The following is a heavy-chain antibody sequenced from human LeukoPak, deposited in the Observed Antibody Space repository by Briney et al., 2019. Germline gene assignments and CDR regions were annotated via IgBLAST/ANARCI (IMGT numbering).Heavy chain of an antibody. Sequence: SETLSLTCAVYGGSFSGYYWSWIRQPPGKGLEWIGEINHSGSTNYNPSLKSRVTISVDTSKNQFSLKVSSVTAADTAVYYCAGSTTVTTSFGANWFDPWGQGTLVTVSS. D-gene: IGHD4-17*01. J-gene: IGHJ5*02. CDR1: GGSFSGYY. CDR3: AGSTTVTTSFGANWFDP. CDR2: INHSGST. V-gene: IGHV4-34*01.